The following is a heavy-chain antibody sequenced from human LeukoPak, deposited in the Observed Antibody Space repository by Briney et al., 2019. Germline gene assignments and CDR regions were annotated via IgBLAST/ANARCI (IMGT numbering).Heavy chain of an antibody. CDR3: AREDGDYGATYFDY. CDR2: IYYSGST. J-gene: IGHJ4*02. D-gene: IGHD4-17*01. V-gene: IGHV4-61*01. CDR1: GGSISSSSYY. Sequence: SETLSLTCTASGGSISSSSYYWGWIRQPPGKGLEWIGYIYYSGSTNYNPSLKSRVTISVDTSKNQFSLKLSSVTAADTAVYYCAREDGDYGATYFDYWGQGTLVTVSS.